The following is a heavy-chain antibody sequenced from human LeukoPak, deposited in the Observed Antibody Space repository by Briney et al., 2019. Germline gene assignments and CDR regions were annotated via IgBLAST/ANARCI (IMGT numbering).Heavy chain of an antibody. Sequence: GGSLRLSCAASGFTFSSYWMHWVRQAPGKGLVWVSRINSDGSSTDYADSVKGRFTISRDNAKNTLYLQMNSLRAEDTAVYYCARVSIGWYHFDYWGQGTLVTVSS. D-gene: IGHD6-19*01. CDR3: ARVSIGWYHFDY. CDR2: INSDGSST. V-gene: IGHV3-74*01. CDR1: GFTFSSYW. J-gene: IGHJ4*02.